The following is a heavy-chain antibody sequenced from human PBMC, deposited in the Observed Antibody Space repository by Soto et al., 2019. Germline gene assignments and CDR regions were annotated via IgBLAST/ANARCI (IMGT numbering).Heavy chain of an antibody. Sequence: GSVKVSCKASGYTFKNYGISWVRQAPGQGLEWMAWISAYNGNTNYAQKLQGRVTVTTDTSTSTAYMELRSLRSDDTAVYYCTKAPGIAVSNDIWGQGTMVTVSS. D-gene: IGHD6-19*01. CDR3: TKAPGIAVSNDI. V-gene: IGHV1-18*01. CDR1: GYTFKNYG. J-gene: IGHJ3*02. CDR2: ISAYNGNT.